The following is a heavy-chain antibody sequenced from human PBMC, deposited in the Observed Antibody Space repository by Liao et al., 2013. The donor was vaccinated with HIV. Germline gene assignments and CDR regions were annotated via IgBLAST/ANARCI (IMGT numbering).Heavy chain of an antibody. Sequence: QVQLQESGPGLVKPSETLSLTCTVSGGSMSSYYWSWIRQPPGKGLEWIGFIYYTGSTNYNPSLKSRVTISVDTSKNQFSLRLSSVTAADTAVYYCARAPGDYWGQGTLVTVSS. CDR1: GGSMSSYY. CDR2: IYYTGST. CDR3: ARAPGDY. V-gene: IGHV4-59*01. D-gene: IGHD3-10*01. J-gene: IGHJ4*02.